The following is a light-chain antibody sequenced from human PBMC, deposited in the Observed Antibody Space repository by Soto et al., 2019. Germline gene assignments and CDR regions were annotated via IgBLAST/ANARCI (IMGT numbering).Light chain of an antibody. Sequence: EMVLPQSPCTLSLSPGERATLSCRASQSVRGSYLAWYQQSPGQAPRLLIQGASSRATGIPDRFTGSGSSRDITLTIARLEPEDFAVYYCAQYDCMWTFGHGTKVEIK. CDR2: GAS. CDR1: QSVRGSY. V-gene: IGKV3-20*01. CDR3: AQYDCMWT. J-gene: IGKJ1*01.